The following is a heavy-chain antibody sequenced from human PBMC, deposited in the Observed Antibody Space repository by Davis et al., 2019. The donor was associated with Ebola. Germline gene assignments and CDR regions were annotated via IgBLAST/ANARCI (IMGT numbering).Heavy chain of an antibody. Sequence: GESLKISCAASGFTFSFYAMTWVRQSPGRGLEWVSSISASGGSRYEAHSVQGRFTISRDNSKNTLYLQMHNLRAEDTAIYFCARGNQIDYWGQGTLVTVSS. J-gene: IGHJ4*02. CDR2: ISASGGSR. D-gene: IGHD1-14*01. CDR3: ARGNQIDY. V-gene: IGHV3-23*01. CDR1: GFTFSFYA.